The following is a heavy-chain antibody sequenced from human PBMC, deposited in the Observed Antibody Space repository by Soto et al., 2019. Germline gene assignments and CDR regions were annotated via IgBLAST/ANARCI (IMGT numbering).Heavy chain of an antibody. CDR3: ATSYGSGSQAFDY. CDR1: GDTFSSYT. J-gene: IGHJ4*02. D-gene: IGHD3-10*01. CDR2: TIPILSMS. V-gene: IGHV1-69*02. Sequence: QVHLVQSGAELKKPGSSVRVSCKASGDTFSSYTINWVRQAPGLGLEWMGRTIPILSMSNYALKFQGRLTITAEKSTSTAYMELSSLRSEDTAIYYCATSYGSGSQAFDYWGQGALVTVSS.